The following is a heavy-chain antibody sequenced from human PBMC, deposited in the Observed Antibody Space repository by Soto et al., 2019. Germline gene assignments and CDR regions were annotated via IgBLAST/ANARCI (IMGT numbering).Heavy chain of an antibody. CDR3: ARAAGIAARFGMDV. D-gene: IGHD6-6*01. CDR1: GYTFTSYD. V-gene: IGHV1-8*01. CDR2: MNPNSGNT. Sequence: ASVKVSCKASGYTFTSYDINWVRQATGQGLEWMGWMNPNSGNTGYAQKFQGRVTMTRNTSISTAYMELSSLRSEDTAVYYCARAAGIAARFGMDVWGQGTTVTVSS. J-gene: IGHJ6*02.